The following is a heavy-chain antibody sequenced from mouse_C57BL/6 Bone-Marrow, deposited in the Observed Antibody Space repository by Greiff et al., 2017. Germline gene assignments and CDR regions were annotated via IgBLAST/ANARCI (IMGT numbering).Heavy chain of an antibody. CDR1: GYTFTSYG. CDR3: ARSGRLRAWLDD. J-gene: IGHJ3*01. V-gene: IGHV1-81*01. CDR2: IYPRSGNT. Sequence: VQLQQSGAELARPGASVKLSCKASGYTFTSYGISWVKQRTGQGLEWIGEIYPRSGNTYYNEQFKGKATLTADKSSSTAYMEHRSLTSAAYAVSCCARSGRLRAWLDDWGQGTMVTVSA. D-gene: IGHD2-2*01.